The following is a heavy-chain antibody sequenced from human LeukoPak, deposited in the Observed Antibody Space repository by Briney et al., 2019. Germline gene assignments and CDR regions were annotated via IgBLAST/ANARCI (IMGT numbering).Heavy chain of an antibody. CDR3: ARLTRYYSSNDAFDI. D-gene: IGHD3-10*01. Sequence: GESLKISCKGSGYSFTSYWIGWVRQMPGKGLEWMGIIYPGDSDTRYSPSFQGQVTISADKSISTAYLQWSSLKASDTAMHYCARLTRYYSSNDAFDIWGQGTMVTVSS. CDR2: IYPGDSDT. CDR1: GYSFTSYW. V-gene: IGHV5-51*01. J-gene: IGHJ3*02.